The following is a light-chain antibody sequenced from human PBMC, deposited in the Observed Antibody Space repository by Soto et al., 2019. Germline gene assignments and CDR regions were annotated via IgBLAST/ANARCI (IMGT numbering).Light chain of an antibody. CDR3: QQYDNWPPLT. Sequence: EIVVTQSPATLSVSPGDRATLYCRAGQNVSSNLAWYQQKFGQAPTLLIYGASTRATGIPARFSGSGSGTEFSLTISSLQSEDFAVYYCQQYDNWPPLTFGGGTKVDI. J-gene: IGKJ4*01. V-gene: IGKV3-15*01. CDR1: QNVSSN. CDR2: GAS.